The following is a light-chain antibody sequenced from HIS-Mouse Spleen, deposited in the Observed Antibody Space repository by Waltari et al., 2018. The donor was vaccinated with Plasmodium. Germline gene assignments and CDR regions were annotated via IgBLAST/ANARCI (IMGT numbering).Light chain of an antibody. Sequence: SYELTQPPSVSVSPGQTARITCSGDKLGDKYACWYQQTPGQSPVMVGYQDSKRPSGIPERFSGSNSGNTATLTISGTQAMDEADYYCQAWDSSTVVFGGGTKLTVL. CDR3: QAWDSSTVV. CDR1: KLGDKY. CDR2: QDS. V-gene: IGLV3-1*01. J-gene: IGLJ2*01.